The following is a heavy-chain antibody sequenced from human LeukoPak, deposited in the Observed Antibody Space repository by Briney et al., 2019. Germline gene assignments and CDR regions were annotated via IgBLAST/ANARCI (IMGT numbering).Heavy chain of an antibody. CDR1: GFTFSSYG. CDR3: ASCQSPLYYYDSSGYSHFDY. CDR2: ISYDGSNK. D-gene: IGHD3-22*01. Sequence: GGSLRLSCAASGFTFSSYGMHWVRQAPGKGLEWVAVISYDGSNKYYADSVKGRFTISRDNSKNTLYLQMNSLRAEDTAVYYCASCQSPLYYYDSSGYSHFDYWGQGTLVTVSS. J-gene: IGHJ4*02. V-gene: IGHV3-30*03.